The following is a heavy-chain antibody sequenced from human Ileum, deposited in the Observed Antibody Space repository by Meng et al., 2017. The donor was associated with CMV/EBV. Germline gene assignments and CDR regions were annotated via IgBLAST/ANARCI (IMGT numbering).Heavy chain of an antibody. V-gene: IGHV4-59*01. CDR2: IFYPTRT. J-gene: IGHJ4*01. D-gene: IGHD2-21*01. CDR3: AREKPQCYFPSRYFDY. CDR1: GGSISTDY. Sequence: QVQLQESGPGLVKPSETQSLTCTVSGGSISTDYWSWFRQPPGKGLEWIGYIFYPTRTNYDPALKSRVTISLDTSNTQFSLRLSSVTAADTAIYYCAREKPQCYFPSRYFDYCGHGTLVTVSS.